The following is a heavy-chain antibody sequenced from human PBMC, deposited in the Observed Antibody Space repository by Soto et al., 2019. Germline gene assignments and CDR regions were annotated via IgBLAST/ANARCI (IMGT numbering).Heavy chain of an antibody. CDR1: GGTFSTYI. V-gene: IGHV1-69*08. D-gene: IGHD3-3*01. CDR2: IIPIPDIT. J-gene: IGHJ3*01. CDR3: ARDRITTRGDAFDL. Sequence: QVQLVQSGAEVRKPGSSVKVSCKAPGGTFSTYIISWVRQAPGQGLEWMGRIIPIPDITNYAQKFQGRVTITADRSTSTAYMELTSLKSEDTCVYYCARDRITTRGDAFDLWGQGTLVTVSS.